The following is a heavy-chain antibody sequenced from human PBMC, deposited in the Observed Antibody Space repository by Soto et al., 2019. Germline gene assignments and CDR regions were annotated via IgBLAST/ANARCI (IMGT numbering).Heavy chain of an antibody. V-gene: IGHV1-18*04. CDR1: GYTFTSYG. CDR3: ASRARGYSYGYNYPFDI. J-gene: IGHJ3*02. CDR2: ISAYNGNT. Sequence: GASVKVSCKASGYTFTSYGISWVRQAPGQGLEWMGWISAYNGNTNYAQKLKGRGTMATDTCTSTAYMELRSLRSDDTVVYYCASRARGYSYGYNYPFDIWGQGTVVTVSS. D-gene: IGHD5-18*01.